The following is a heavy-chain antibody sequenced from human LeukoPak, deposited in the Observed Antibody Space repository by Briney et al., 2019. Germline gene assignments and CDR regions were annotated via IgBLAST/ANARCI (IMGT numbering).Heavy chain of an antibody. CDR3: AGDRRSYGGNFAAFDS. Sequence: GGSLRLSCAASGFTFSSNYMSWVRQAPGKGLEWVSVIYSGGSTYYSDSVKGRFTISRDDSKNTLYLQINSLRAEDTAVFYCAGDRRSYGGNFAAFDSGGQGTMVTGSS. CDR1: GFTFSSNY. V-gene: IGHV3-53*01. D-gene: IGHD4-23*01. J-gene: IGHJ3*02. CDR2: IYSGGST.